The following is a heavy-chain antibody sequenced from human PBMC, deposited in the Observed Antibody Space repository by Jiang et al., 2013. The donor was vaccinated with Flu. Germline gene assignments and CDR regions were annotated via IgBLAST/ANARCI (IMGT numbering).Heavy chain of an antibody. V-gene: IGHV4-39*07. CDR2: IYYSGST. Sequence: SLTCTVSGGSISSSSYYWGWIRQPPGKGLEWIGSIYYSGSTYYNPSLKSRVTISVDTSKNQFSLKLSSVTAADTAVYYCARRRSSGYFDYWGQGTLVTISS. CDR1: GGSISSSSYY. D-gene: IGHD3-10*01. CDR3: ARRRSSGYFDY. J-gene: IGHJ4*01.